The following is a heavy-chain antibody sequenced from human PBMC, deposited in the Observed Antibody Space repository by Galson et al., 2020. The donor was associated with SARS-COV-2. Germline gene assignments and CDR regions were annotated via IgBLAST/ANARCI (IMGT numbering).Heavy chain of an antibody. CDR3: ARVALGSDWLPFDH. J-gene: IGHJ4*02. CDR1: GGYLNSYY. Sequence: SETLSLTCSVSGGYLNSYYWSWIRQSPGKGLEWIGYIYYSGGAKYNPSPKSRVTISVDMSQNQFSLKVTSVTAADTAVYYCARVALGSDWLPFDHWGQGTLVIVSS. CDR2: IYYSGGA. V-gene: IGHV4-59*01. D-gene: IGHD3-9*01.